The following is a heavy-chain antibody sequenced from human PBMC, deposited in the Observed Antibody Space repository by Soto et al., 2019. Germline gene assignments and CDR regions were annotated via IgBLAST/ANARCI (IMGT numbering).Heavy chain of an antibody. V-gene: IGHV3-64D*08. CDR2: ISSNGGNT. Sequence: EVQLVESGGGLLQPGGSLRLSCSASGFSFSHYAMHWVRQAPGKGLDYVSEISSNGGNTYYADSVKGRFTISRDNSKNTLYLQMSSRTAEDTAVYYCVKVWGGYYFDYWGQGTLVTVSS. D-gene: IGHD7-27*01. CDR1: GFSFSHYA. CDR3: VKVWGGYYFDY. J-gene: IGHJ4*02.